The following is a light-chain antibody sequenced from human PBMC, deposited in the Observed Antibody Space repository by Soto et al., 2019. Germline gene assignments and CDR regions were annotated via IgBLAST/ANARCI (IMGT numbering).Light chain of an antibody. J-gene: IGKJ1*01. CDR1: QSVSSK. Sequence: EIVMRQSPATLSLSPGQRATLSCRASQSVSSKLAWYQQRPGQAPRLLIYSASTRATGIPARFSGSGSGTEFTLTISSLQSEDFAVYYCHQYNHWLTWTLGQGTKVDIK. CDR3: HQYNHWLTWT. CDR2: SAS. V-gene: IGKV3-15*01.